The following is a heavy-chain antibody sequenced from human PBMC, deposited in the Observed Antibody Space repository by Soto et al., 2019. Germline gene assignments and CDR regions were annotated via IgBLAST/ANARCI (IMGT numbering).Heavy chain of an antibody. CDR2: IYHSGST. J-gene: IGHJ4*02. CDR3: ARGATEMATIKLDY. CDR1: GGSLSSGGYS. D-gene: IGHD5-12*01. V-gene: IGHV4-30-2*01. Sequence: SETLSLTCTLSGGSLSSGGYSWSWIRQPPGKGLEWIGYIYHSGSTYYNPSLKSRVTISVDRSKNQFSLKLSSVTAADTAVYYCARGATEMATIKLDYWGQGTL.